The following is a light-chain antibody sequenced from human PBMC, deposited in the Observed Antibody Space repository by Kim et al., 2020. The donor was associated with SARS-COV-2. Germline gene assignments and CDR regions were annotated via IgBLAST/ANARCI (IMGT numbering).Light chain of an antibody. J-gene: IGLJ3*02. V-gene: IGLV1-44*01. CDR1: SSNIGSNV. CDR2: SND. CDR3: VAWDDSLNGSV. Sequence: GQEVTIPCSERSSNIGSNVVNWYQQRPGTAPKLLIYSNDYRSSGVPDRFSGSKSGTSASLAISGLQSEDEADYYCVAWDDSLNGSVFGGGTQLTVL.